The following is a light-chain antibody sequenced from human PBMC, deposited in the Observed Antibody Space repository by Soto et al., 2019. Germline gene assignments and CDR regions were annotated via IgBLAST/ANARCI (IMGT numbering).Light chain of an antibody. CDR3: SSYASSSIVI. V-gene: IGLV2-14*01. CDR2: DVS. CDR1: SSDVGAYNY. J-gene: IGLJ2*01. Sequence: QSALTQPASVSGSPGQSITISCTGTSSDVGAYNYVSWYQQHPVKAPKLMIYDVSSRPSGISNRFSGSKSGNTASLTISGVQAEDEADYYCSSYASSSIVIFGGGTKVTV.